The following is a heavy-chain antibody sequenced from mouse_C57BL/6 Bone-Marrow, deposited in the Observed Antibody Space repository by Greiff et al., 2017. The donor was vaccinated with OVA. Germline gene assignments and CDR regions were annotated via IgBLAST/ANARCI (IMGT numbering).Heavy chain of an antibody. CDR2: IDPETGGT. Sequence: VHLVESGAELVRPGASVTLSCKASGYTFTDYEMHWVKQTPVHGLEWIGAIDPETGGTAYNQKFKGKAILTADKSSSTAYMELRSLTSEDSAVYYCTRDWDEAYWGQGTLVTVSA. CDR1: GYTFTDYE. CDR3: TRDWDEAY. J-gene: IGHJ3*01. D-gene: IGHD4-1*01. V-gene: IGHV1-15*01.